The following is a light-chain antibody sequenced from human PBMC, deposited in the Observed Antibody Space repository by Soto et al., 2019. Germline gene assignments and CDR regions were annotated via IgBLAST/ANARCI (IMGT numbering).Light chain of an antibody. V-gene: IGKV4-1*01. Sequence: DSVMTQSPDSLAVSLGARATINCKSSQSVLSSSNNKNFLAWYQQKPGQSPKLLIYWASTRESGVPDRFSVSGSGSEFTLTISTLQAEDVAVYYCQQYYRFPYTFGQGTTLEIQ. CDR3: QQYYRFPYT. CDR2: WAS. J-gene: IGKJ2*01. CDR1: QSVLSSSNNKNF.